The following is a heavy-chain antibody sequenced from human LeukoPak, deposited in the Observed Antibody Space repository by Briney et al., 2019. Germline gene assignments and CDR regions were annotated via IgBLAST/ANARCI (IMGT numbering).Heavy chain of an antibody. D-gene: IGHD2-15*01. Sequence: GGSLRLSCAASGFTFSSYWMHWVRQAPGKGLVWVSRINSDGSSTSYADSVKGRFTISRDNSKNTLYLQMDRLRAEDPAVYYCASASCSGSSCYSGYFDYWGQGTLVTVSS. CDR2: INSDGSST. J-gene: IGHJ4*02. CDR1: GFTFSSYW. CDR3: ASASCSGSSCYSGYFDY. V-gene: IGHV3-74*01.